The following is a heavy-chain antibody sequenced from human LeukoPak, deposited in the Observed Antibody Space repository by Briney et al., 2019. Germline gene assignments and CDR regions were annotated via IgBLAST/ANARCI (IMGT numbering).Heavy chain of an antibody. V-gene: IGHV1-18*01. CDR1: GYTFTSYG. J-gene: IGHJ6*04. CDR3: ARVGITIFGVVHPEDV. Sequence: GASVKVSCKASGYTFTSYGISWVRQAPGQGLEWMGWISAYNGNTNYAQKLQGRVTMTTDTSTSTAYMELRSLRSDDTAVYYCARVGITIFGVVHPEDVRGKGTTVTVSS. CDR2: ISAYNGNT. D-gene: IGHD3-3*01.